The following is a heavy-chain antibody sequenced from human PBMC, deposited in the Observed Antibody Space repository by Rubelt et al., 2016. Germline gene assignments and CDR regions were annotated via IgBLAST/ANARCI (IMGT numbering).Heavy chain of an antibody. Sequence: GSTYYNPSLKSRVTISVDTSKNQFSLKLSSVTAADTAVYYCAREGYDYVWGSYRSEAFDIWGQGTMVTVSS. D-gene: IGHD3-16*02. CDR2: GST. V-gene: IGHV4-39*07. CDR3: AREGYDYVWGSYRSEAFDI. J-gene: IGHJ3*02.